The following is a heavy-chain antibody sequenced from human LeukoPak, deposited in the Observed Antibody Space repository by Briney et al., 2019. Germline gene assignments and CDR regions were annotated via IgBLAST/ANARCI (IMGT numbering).Heavy chain of an antibody. CDR3: ARDFDDYYDSSGQSGYYYGMDV. J-gene: IGHJ6*02. CDR1: GGSISSSSYY. D-gene: IGHD3-22*01. CDR2: IYYSGST. V-gene: IGHV4-39*07. Sequence: SKTLSLTCTVSGGSISSSSYYWGWIRQPPGKGLEWIGSIYYSGSTYYNPSLKSRVTISVDTSKNQFSLKLSSVTAADTAVYYCARDFDDYYDSSGQSGYYYGMDVWGQGTTVTVSS.